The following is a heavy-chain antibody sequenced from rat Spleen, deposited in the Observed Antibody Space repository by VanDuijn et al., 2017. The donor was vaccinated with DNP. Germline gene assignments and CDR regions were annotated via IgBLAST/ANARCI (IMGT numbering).Heavy chain of an antibody. J-gene: IGHJ2*01. V-gene: IGHV5-19*01. Sequence: EVQLVESGGGLVQPGRSLKLSCAASGFTFSNYGMHWIRQAPTKGLEWVASISPSGGYTYYRVSVKGRFTISRDNAESSLYLQIDSLRSEDTATYYCTRQLGLDYWGQGVMVTVSA. CDR2: ISPSGGYT. CDR3: TRQLGLDY. D-gene: IGHD5-1*01. CDR1: GFTFSNYG.